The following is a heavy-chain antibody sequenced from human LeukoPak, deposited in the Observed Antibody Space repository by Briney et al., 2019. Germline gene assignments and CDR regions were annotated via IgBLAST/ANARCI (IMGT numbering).Heavy chain of an antibody. J-gene: IGHJ4*02. CDR3: AKDKYCSGGSCYADYFDY. D-gene: IGHD2-15*01. Sequence: GRSLRLSCAASGFTFDDYAMHWVRQVSGKGLEWVSGISWNSGSIGYADSVKGRFTISRDNSKNTLYLQMNSLRAEDTAVYYCAKDKYCSGGSCYADYFDYWGQGTLVTVSS. V-gene: IGHV3-9*01. CDR2: ISWNSGSI. CDR1: GFTFDDYA.